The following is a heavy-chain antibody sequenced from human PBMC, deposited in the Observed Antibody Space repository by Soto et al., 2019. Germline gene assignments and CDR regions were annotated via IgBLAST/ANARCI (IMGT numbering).Heavy chain of an antibody. V-gene: IGHV3-11*01. Sequence: VGSLRLSCAASRFTFSDYYMSWIRQAPGKGLEWVSYISSSGSTIYYADSVKGRFTISRDNAKNSLYLQMNSLRAEDTAVYYCARRVAAAGSHFDYWGQGTLVTVSS. CDR3: ARRVAAAGSHFDY. CDR2: ISSSGSTI. J-gene: IGHJ4*02. CDR1: RFTFSDYY. D-gene: IGHD6-13*01.